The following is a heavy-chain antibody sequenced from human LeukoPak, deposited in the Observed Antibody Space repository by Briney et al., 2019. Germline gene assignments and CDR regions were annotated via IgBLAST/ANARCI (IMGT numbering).Heavy chain of an antibody. J-gene: IGHJ4*02. V-gene: IGHV1-69*13. CDR2: IIPIFGTA. CDR1: GGTFSSYA. CDR3: ARVQSSYSSTSYDFDY. Sequence: SVKVSCKASGGTFSSYAISWVRQAPGQGLEWMGGIIPIFGTANYAQKFQGRVTITADESTSTAYMELSSLRSEDTAVYYCARVQSSYSSTSYDFDYWGQGTLVTVSS. D-gene: IGHD6-6*01.